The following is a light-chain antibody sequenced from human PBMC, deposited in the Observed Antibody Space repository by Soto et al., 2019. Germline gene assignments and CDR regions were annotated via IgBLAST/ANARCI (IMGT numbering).Light chain of an antibody. CDR1: QDINNW. CDR2: STS. J-gene: IGKJ2*01. V-gene: IGKV1-12*01. Sequence: DSQMTQSPSSLSASVCDRVTITCRASQDINNWLAWHQQKPGKAPTLLIYSTSNLQRGVPSSFSGSVSWSAFTLTISSLQPEDFATYYCQQTNSFPRTVGQGTKMEIK. CDR3: QQTNSFPRT.